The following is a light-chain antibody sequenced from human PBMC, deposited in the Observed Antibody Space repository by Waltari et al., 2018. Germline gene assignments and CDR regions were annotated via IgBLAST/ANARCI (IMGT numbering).Light chain of an antibody. V-gene: IGKV3-11*01. CDR2: DTS. Sequence: LTQSPATLSLFPGRGATLSCRASHSVSNYLAWYQHKPGQAPRLLTYDTSSRATGVPARFSGSGSGTDFTLTINSVEPEDSAVYYCQQRFNWPPAWTFGQGTKLEIK. J-gene: IGKJ1*01. CDR1: HSVSNY. CDR3: QQRFNWPPAWT.